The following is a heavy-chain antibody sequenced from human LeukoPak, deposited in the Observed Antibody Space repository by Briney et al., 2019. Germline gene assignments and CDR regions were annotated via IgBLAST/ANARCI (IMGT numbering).Heavy chain of an antibody. V-gene: IGHV4-59*08. Sequence: SETLSLTCTVSGGSISSYYWSWIRQPPGKGLEWIAYIYYSGSTNYNPSLKSRVTISVDMSKNQFSLKLTSVTAADTAVYYCARLMNIAAADFWGQGTLVTVSS. CDR1: GGSISSYY. CDR2: IYYSGST. CDR3: ARLMNIAAADF. D-gene: IGHD6-13*01. J-gene: IGHJ4*02.